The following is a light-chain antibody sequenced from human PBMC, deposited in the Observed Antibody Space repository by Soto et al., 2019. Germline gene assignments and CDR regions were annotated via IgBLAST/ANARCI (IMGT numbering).Light chain of an antibody. CDR1: QSVSSN. J-gene: IGKJ1*01. CDR3: QQYNNWPLT. CDR2: GAS. V-gene: IGKV3-15*01. Sequence: EIVMTQSPGTLSVSPGERATLSCRASQSVSSNLAWYQQKPGQATRLLIYGASTRATVIPARFSGSRAGTAFTLTISSLQSEDFAVYYCQQYNNWPLTFGQGTKVEIK.